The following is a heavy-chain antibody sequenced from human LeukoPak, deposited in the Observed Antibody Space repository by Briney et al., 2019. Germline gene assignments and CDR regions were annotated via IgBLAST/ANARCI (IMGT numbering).Heavy chain of an antibody. V-gene: IGHV4-34*01. CDR2: INHSGST. D-gene: IGHD3-10*01. J-gene: IGHJ4*02. CDR1: GGSFSGYY. CDR3: ARVWFGGYLDY. Sequence: PSETLSLTCAVYGGSFSGYYWSWIRQPPGKGLEWIGEINHSGSTNYNPSLKSRVTISVDTSKNQFSLKLGSVTAADTAVYYCARVWFGGYLDYWGQGTLVTVSS.